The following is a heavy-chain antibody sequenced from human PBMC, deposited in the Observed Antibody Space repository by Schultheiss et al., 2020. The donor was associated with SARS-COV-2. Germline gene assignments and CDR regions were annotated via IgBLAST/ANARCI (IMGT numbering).Heavy chain of an antibody. D-gene: IGHD6-19*01. V-gene: IGHV3-23*01. Sequence: GGSLRLSCVASGFTFSSYAMSLVRQAPGKGLEWVSAISGSGGSAYYADSVKGRFIISRDNSKNTLYLQMNSLRAEDTAIYYCAKEKYSSGWFDYWGQGTLVTVSS. J-gene: IGHJ4*02. CDR2: ISGSGGSA. CDR3: AKEKYSSGWFDY. CDR1: GFTFSSYA.